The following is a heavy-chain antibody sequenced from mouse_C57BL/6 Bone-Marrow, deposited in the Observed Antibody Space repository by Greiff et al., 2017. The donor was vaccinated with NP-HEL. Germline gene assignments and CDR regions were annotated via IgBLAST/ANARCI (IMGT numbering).Heavy chain of an antibody. Sequence: QVQLQQPGAELMKPGASVKMSCKASGYTFTSYWITWVKQRPGQGLEWIGDIYPGSGSTNYNEKFKSKATLTVDTSSSTAYMQLSSLTSEDSAVYYCARGDYYDYDWFAYWGQGTLVTVSA. V-gene: IGHV1-55*01. CDR1: GYTFTSYW. D-gene: IGHD2-4*01. J-gene: IGHJ3*01. CDR3: ARGDYYDYDWFAY. CDR2: IYPGSGST.